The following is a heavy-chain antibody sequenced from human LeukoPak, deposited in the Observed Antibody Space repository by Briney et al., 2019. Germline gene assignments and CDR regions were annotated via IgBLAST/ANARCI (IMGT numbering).Heavy chain of an antibody. D-gene: IGHD5-12*01. J-gene: IGHJ4*02. Sequence: GGSLRLSCAASGFTFSSYGMSWVRQAPGKGLEWVSAISGSGGSTYYADSVKGRFTISRDNSKNTLYLQMNSLRAEDTAVYYCARYDSGYDSGEIGFDYWGQGILVTVSS. V-gene: IGHV3-23*01. CDR2: ISGSGGST. CDR3: ARYDSGYDSGEIGFDY. CDR1: GFTFSSYG.